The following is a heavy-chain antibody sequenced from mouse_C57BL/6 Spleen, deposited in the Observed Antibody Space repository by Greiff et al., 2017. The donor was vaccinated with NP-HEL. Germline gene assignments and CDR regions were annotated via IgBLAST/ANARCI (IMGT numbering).Heavy chain of an antibody. CDR3: ARPYYGNYVGFDY. CDR1: GYTFTDYN. Sequence: EVQLQQSGPELVKPGASVKIPCTASGYTFTDYNMDWVKQSHGKSLEWIGDINPNNGGTIYNQKFKGKATLTVDKSSSTAYMELRSLTSEDTAVYYCARPYYGNYVGFDYWGQGTTLTVSS. CDR2: INPNNGGT. D-gene: IGHD2-10*01. V-gene: IGHV1-18*01. J-gene: IGHJ2*01.